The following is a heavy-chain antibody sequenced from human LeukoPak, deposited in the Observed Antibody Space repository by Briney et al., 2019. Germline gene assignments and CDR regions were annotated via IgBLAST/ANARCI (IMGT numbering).Heavy chain of an antibody. D-gene: IGHD6-19*01. CDR3: AKFARIAVAGTDY. J-gene: IGHJ4*02. CDR2: ISWNSGSI. Sequence: GRSLRLSCAASGFTFDDYAMHWVRQAPGKGLEWVSGISWNSGSIGYADFVKGRFTISRDNAKNSLYLQMNSLRAEDTALYYCAKFARIAVAGTDYWGQGTLVTVSS. V-gene: IGHV3-9*01. CDR1: GFTFDDYA.